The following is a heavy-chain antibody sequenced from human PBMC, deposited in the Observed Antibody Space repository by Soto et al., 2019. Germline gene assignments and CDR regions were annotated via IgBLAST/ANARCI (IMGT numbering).Heavy chain of an antibody. D-gene: IGHD5-18*01. CDR2: ISESGDST. V-gene: IGHV3-23*01. J-gene: IGHJ4*02. Sequence: GGSLRLSCAASGFTFSSYAMSWVRQAPGKGLEWVSSISESGDSTSYAESVRGRFTISRDDSKNTLYLQMNSLRAEDTAVYSCAKSRIQGWTKGLYDHWGQGTLVTVSS. CDR3: AKSRIQGWTKGLYDH. CDR1: GFTFSSYA.